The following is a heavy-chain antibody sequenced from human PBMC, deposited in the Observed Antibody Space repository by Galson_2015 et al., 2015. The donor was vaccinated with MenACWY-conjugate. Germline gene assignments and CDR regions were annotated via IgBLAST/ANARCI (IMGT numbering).Heavy chain of an antibody. Sequence: SLRLSCAVSGFTFSSYWMSWVRQAPGKGLEWVANIKQDGSETYYVDSVKGRFTISRDNAKNSMYLQMNSLRADDTAVYYCARDIGYHYDSSGYSDGGAFDIWGQGTMVTVSS. CDR2: IKQDGSET. D-gene: IGHD3-22*01. V-gene: IGHV3-7*03. CDR3: ARDIGYHYDSSGYSDGGAFDI. CDR1: GFTFSSYW. J-gene: IGHJ3*02.